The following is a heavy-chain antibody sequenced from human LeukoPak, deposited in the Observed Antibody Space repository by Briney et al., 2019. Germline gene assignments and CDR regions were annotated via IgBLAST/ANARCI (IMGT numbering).Heavy chain of an antibody. CDR2: ISNSGST. J-gene: IGHJ4*02. CDR3: ARRATTGPPYYLDY. Sequence: SETLSLTCTDIGGSISGFYWTWIRQPPGKRLEWIGYISNSGSTNYKSSLKSRLTMSVDRSQNQVSLHLRSVTAADTAFYYCARRATTGPPYYLDYWGRGILVTVSS. CDR1: GGSISGFY. V-gene: IGHV4-59*01. D-gene: IGHD2-8*02.